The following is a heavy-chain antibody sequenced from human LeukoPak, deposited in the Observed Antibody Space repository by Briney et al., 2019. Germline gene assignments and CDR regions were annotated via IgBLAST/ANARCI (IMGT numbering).Heavy chain of an antibody. V-gene: IGHV4-34*01. CDR2: INHSGST. D-gene: IGHD3-10*01. CDR1: GGSFSGYY. CDR3: ARHTGAVRGVIITSYYYYYMDV. J-gene: IGHJ6*03. Sequence: SETLSLTCAVYGGSFSGYYWSWIRQPPGKGLEWIGEINHSGSTNYNPSLKSRVTISVDTSKNQFSLKLSSVTAADTAVYYCARHTGAVRGVIITSYYYYYMDVWGKGTTVTISS.